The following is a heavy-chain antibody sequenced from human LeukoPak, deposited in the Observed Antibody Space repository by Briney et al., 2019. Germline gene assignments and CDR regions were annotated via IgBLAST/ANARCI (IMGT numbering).Heavy chain of an antibody. Sequence: PGGSLRLSCAASGFTFSSSAMTWVRQAPGKGLDWVSAISGGGGSTYYADSVKGRFTISRDKSKNTLSLQMNSLRAEDTAIYYCAKARGYSYGYIDYWGQGTLVTVSS. CDR3: AKARGYSYGYIDY. D-gene: IGHD5-18*01. J-gene: IGHJ4*02. CDR1: GFTFSSSA. V-gene: IGHV3-23*01. CDR2: ISGGGGST.